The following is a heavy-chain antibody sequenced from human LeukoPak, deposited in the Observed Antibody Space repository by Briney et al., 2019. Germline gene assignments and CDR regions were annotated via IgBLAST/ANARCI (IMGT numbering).Heavy chain of an antibody. D-gene: IGHD3-3*01. J-gene: IGHJ4*02. CDR3: AKDPRIFGVEYYFDY. CDR1: GFTFSSYG. CDR2: IRYDGSNK. V-gene: IGHV3-30*02. Sequence: TGGSLRLSCAASGFTFSSYGMHWVRQAPGKGLEWVAFIRYDGSNKYYADSVKGRFTISRDNSKNTLYLQMNSLRAEDTAVYYCAKDPRIFGVEYYFDYWGQGTLVTVSS.